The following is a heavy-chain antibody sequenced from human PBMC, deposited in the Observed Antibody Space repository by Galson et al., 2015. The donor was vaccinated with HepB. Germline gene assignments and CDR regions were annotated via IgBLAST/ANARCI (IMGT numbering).Heavy chain of an antibody. Sequence: SVKVSCKASGYTFTGYYMHWVRQAPGQGLEWMGRINPNSGGTNYAQKFQGRVTMTRDTSISTAYMELSRLRSDDTAVYYCAGGGGLGYCSGGSCYRGDFDAFDIWGQGTMVTVSS. CDR3: AGGGGLGYCSGGSCYRGDFDAFDI. CDR1: GYTFTGYY. D-gene: IGHD2-15*01. V-gene: IGHV1-2*06. J-gene: IGHJ3*02. CDR2: INPNSGGT.